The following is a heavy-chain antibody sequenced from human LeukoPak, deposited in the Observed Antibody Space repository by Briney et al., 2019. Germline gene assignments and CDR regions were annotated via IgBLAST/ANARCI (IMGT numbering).Heavy chain of an antibody. CDR3: ARHAVAAYCYYMDV. CDR2: IYTSGST. V-gene: IGHV4-4*09. Sequence: SETLSLTCTVSGGSISSYYWSWIRQPPGKGLEWIGYIYTSGSTNYNPSLRSRVTISVDPSKNQFSLKLSSVTAADTAVYYCARHAVAAYCYYMDVWGKGTTVTVSS. CDR1: GGSISSYY. D-gene: IGHD6-6*01. J-gene: IGHJ6*03.